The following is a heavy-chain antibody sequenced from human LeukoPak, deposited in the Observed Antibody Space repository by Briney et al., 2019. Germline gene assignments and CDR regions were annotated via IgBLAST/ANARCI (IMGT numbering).Heavy chain of an antibody. V-gene: IGHV3-30*03. J-gene: IGHJ4*02. D-gene: IGHD5-18*01. CDR1: GFILRSYD. Sequence: GVSLRLSCASSGFILRSYDMHWVRQAPGKGLEWVAVISYDGSNKYYADSVKGRFTISRDNSKNTLYLQMNSLRAEDTAVYYCTAMDSYWRQGTLVSVSS. CDR2: ISYDGSNK. CDR3: TAMDSY.